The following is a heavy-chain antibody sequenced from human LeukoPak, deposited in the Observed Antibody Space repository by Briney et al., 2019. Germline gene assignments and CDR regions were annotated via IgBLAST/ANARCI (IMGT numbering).Heavy chain of an antibody. J-gene: IGHJ3*02. D-gene: IGHD3-10*01. CDR2: ISSSSSYI. CDR1: GFTFSSYS. V-gene: IGHV3-21*01. CDR3: ARSVVRGTFEPFDI. Sequence: GGSLRLSCAPSGFTFSSYSMNWVRQAPGKGLEWVSAISSSSSYIYYADSVRGRFTISRDNAKNSLYLQMNSLRAEDTAVYYCARSVVRGTFEPFDIWGQGTMATVSS.